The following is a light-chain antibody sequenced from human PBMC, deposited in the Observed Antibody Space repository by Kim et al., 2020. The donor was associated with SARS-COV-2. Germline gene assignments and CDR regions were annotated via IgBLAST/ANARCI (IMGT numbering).Light chain of an antibody. CDR1: QSVSSSY. CDR3: QQYGSSPYT. Sequence: ETVLTQSPGTLSLSPGERATLSCRASQSVSSSYLAWFQQKPGQAPRLLIYGASIRATGIPDRFSGSGSGTDFTLTISRLEPEDFAVFYCQQYGSSPYTFGQGTKLEI. J-gene: IGKJ2*01. CDR2: GAS. V-gene: IGKV3-20*01.